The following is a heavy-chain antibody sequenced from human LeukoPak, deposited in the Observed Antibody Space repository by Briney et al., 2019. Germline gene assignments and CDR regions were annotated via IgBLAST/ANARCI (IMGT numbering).Heavy chain of an antibody. CDR3: ARQRTGHCSGGSCYSYNWLDA. Sequence: GGSLRLSCAASGFTFSSYALSWVRQAPGKGLEWVSSVNHSGGSTYYADSVRGRLTISRDNSKNTLYLQINSLRAEDTAVYYCARQRTGHCSGGSCYSYNWLDAWGQGTLVTVSS. CDR2: VNHSGGST. D-gene: IGHD2-15*01. V-gene: IGHV3-23*01. J-gene: IGHJ5*02. CDR1: GFTFSSYA.